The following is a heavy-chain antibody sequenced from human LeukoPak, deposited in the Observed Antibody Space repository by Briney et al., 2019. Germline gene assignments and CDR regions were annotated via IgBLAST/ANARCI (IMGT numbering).Heavy chain of an antibody. CDR2: INHSGST. Sequence: PSETLSLTCAVYGGSFSGYYWSWIRQPPGKGLEWIGEINHSGSTNYNPSLKSRVTISVDTSKNQFSLKLSSVTAADTAVYYCARAFEYSSLEAFDIWGQGTTVTVSS. J-gene: IGHJ3*02. CDR1: GGSFSGYY. V-gene: IGHV4-34*01. CDR3: ARAFEYSSLEAFDI. D-gene: IGHD6-6*01.